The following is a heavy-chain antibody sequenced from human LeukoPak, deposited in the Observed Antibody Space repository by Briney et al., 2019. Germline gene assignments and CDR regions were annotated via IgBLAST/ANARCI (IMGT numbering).Heavy chain of an antibody. J-gene: IGHJ4*02. V-gene: IGHV3-23*01. CDR2: ISGSGITT. D-gene: IGHD6-19*01. CDR3: ATRAVAVDPPYFDY. CDR1: GFTFSSYA. Sequence: QPGGSLRLSCASSGFTFSSYAMSWVRQTPGKGLEWVSYISGSGITTYYADSVKGRFAVSRDNSENTLFLQMNSLRAEDTAVYYCATRAVAVDPPYFDYWGQGTLVTVSS.